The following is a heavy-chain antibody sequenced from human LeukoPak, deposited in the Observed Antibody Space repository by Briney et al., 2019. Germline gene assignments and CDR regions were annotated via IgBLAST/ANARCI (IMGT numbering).Heavy chain of an antibody. CDR3: AKDGSYDFWSGYLPYFDY. V-gene: IGHV3-30*18. CDR2: ISYDGSNK. CDR1: GFTFSSYG. Sequence: GGSLRLSCAASGFTFSSYGMHWVRQAPGKGLEWVAVISYDGSNKYYADSVKGRFTISRDNSKNTLYLQMNSLRAEDTAVYYCAKDGSYDFWSGYLPYFDYWGQGTLVTVSS. D-gene: IGHD3-3*01. J-gene: IGHJ4*02.